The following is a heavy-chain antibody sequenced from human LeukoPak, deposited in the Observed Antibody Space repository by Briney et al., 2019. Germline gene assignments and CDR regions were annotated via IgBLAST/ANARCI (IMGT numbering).Heavy chain of an antibody. J-gene: IGHJ6*03. V-gene: IGHV4-39*07. CDR2: IYYSGST. D-gene: IGHD3-9*01. CDR3: ARRRLRYFYWLEGDYYYYYMDL. CDR1: GGSISSSSYY. Sequence: SETLSLTCTVSGGSISSSSYYWGRIRQPPGKGLERIGSIYYSGSTYYNPSLKSRVTISVDTSKNQFSLKLSSVTAADTAVYYCARRRLRYFYWLEGDYYYYYMDLWGKGTTVTISS.